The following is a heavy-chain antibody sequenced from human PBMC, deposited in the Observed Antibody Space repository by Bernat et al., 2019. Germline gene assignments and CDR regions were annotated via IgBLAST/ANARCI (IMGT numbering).Heavy chain of an antibody. Sequence: QLQLQESVPGLVKPSETLSLTCTVSGGSISSSSYYWGWIRQPPGKGLEWIGSIYYSGSTSYNPSLNRRVTISVDTSKNQFSLKLSSVTAADTAVYYCARTTVTPTSLGPWGQGTLVTVSS. J-gene: IGHJ5*02. CDR2: IYYSGST. D-gene: IGHD4-4*01. CDR1: GGSISSSSYY. CDR3: ARTTVTPTSLGP. V-gene: IGHV4-39*01.